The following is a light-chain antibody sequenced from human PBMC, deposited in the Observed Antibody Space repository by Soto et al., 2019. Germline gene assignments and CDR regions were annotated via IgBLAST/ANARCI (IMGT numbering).Light chain of an antibody. CDR1: QSVGRDY. Sequence: EILMTQSPATLSVSPGERATLSRRASQSVGRDYLAWYQQKPGQAPRLLIHGTSYRATGIPDRFSGSGSGTDFTLTISRLEPEDFAVYYCQQSGSSPPFTFGRGTKVDIK. CDR3: QQSGSSPPFT. J-gene: IGKJ3*01. CDR2: GTS. V-gene: IGKV3-20*01.